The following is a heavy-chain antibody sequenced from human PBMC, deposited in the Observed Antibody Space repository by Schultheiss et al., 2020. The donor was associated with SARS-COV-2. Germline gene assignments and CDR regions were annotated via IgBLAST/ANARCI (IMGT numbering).Heavy chain of an antibody. J-gene: IGHJ4*02. V-gene: IGHV1-46*01. CDR1: GYTFTGYY. CDR3: ARTYCSGGSCYYLDY. CDR2: INPSGGST. D-gene: IGHD2-15*01. Sequence: ASVKVSCKASGYTFTGYYMHWVRQAPGQGLEWMGIINPSGGSTSYAQKFQGRVTMTRDTSTSTVYMELSSLRSDDTAVYYCARTYCSGGSCYYLDYWGQGTLVTVSS.